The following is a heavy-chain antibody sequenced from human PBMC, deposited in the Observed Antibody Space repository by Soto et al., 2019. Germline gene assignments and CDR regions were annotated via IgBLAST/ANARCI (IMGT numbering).Heavy chain of an antibody. CDR1: GFAVSANY. J-gene: IGHJ4*02. V-gene: IGHV3-66*01. Sequence: EAHLVGSGGGLVQPGGSLRLSCAASGFAVSANYLSWVRQAPGKGLEWVSLIYSGGDIDYADSVRGRFTISRDNSKNTLYLQMNSLKAEDTAVYYCATRMTTAPYWGQGALVNVSS. CDR2: IYSGGDI. CDR3: ATRMTTAPY. D-gene: IGHD4-17*01.